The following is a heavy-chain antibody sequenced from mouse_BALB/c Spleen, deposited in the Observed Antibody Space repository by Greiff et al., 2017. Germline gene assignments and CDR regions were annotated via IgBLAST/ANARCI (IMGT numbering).Heavy chain of an antibody. Sequence: EVQLMESGGGLVQPGGSRKLSCAASGFTFSSFGMHWVRQAPEQGLEWVAYISSGSSTIYYADTVKGRFTISRDNPKNTLFLQMTRVRSEDTSMFDCARAGETLLRRYAMDYWGKGTSVTVSS. CDR3: ARAGETLLRRYAMDY. CDR1: GFTFSSFG. V-gene: IGHV5-17*02. J-gene: IGHJ4*01. CDR2: ISSGSSTI. D-gene: IGHD1-2*01.